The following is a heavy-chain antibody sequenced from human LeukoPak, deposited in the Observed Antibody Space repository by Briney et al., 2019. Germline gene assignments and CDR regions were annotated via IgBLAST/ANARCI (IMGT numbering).Heavy chain of an antibody. D-gene: IGHD6-19*01. CDR2: IYSGGST. CDR1: GFTVSSNY. V-gene: IGHV3-66*01. J-gene: IGHJ6*02. Sequence: PGGSLRLSCAASGFTVSSNYMSWVRQAPGKGLEWVSVIYSGGSTYYADSVKGRFSISRDNSKNTLYLQMNSLRVEDTAVYYCASEEDRSGWYFYGMDVWGQGTTVTVSS. CDR3: ASEEDRSGWYFYGMDV.